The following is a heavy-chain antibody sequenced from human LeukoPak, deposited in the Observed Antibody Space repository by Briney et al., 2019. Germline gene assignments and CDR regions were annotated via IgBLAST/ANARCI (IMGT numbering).Heavy chain of an antibody. J-gene: IGHJ4*02. Sequence: GGSLRLSCAASGFTFSDYYMSWIRQAPGKGLEWVSCISSSGSTIYYADSVKGRFTISRDNAKNPLYLQMNSLRVEDTAVYYCARDRGAIVATTEGRFDYWGQGTLVTVSS. D-gene: IGHD5-12*01. CDR1: GFTFSDYY. CDR3: ARDRGAIVATTEGRFDY. V-gene: IGHV3-11*04. CDR2: ISSSGSTI.